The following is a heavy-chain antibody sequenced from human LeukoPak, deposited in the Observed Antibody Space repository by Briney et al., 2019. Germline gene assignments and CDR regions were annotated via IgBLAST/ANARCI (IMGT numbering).Heavy chain of an antibody. V-gene: IGHV3-73*01. Sequence: GGSLRLSCAASGFTFSGSAMHRVRQASGKGLEWVGRIRSKANSYATAYAASVKGRLTISRDDSKNTAYLQMNSLKTEDTAVYYCTSLVGATGFDYWGQGTLVTVSS. CDR2: IRSKANSYAT. CDR1: GFTFSGSA. J-gene: IGHJ4*02. CDR3: TSLVGATGFDY. D-gene: IGHD1-26*01.